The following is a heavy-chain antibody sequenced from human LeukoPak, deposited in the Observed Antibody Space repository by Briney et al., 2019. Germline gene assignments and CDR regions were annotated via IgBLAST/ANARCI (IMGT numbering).Heavy chain of an antibody. V-gene: IGHV4-34*01. J-gene: IGHJ4*02. CDR1: GGSLSGYY. D-gene: IGHD1-7*01. Sequence: PSETLSLTCAVYGGSLSGYYWSWIRQPPGKGLEWIGEINHSGSTNYNPSLKSRVTISADTSKNQFSLKLSSVTAADTAVHYCARGVAWNYAYWGQGTLVTVSS. CDR2: INHSGST. CDR3: ARGVAWNYAY.